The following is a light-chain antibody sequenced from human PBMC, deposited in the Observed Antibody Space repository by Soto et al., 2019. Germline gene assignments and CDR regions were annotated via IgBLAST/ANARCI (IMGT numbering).Light chain of an antibody. CDR1: QRVSTSY. CDR3: HQYGASPFT. Sequence: EIVLTQSPGTLSLSPGEGATLSCRASQRVSTSYFAWYQQKPGQAPRLLIYATSNRATDIPDRFSGSGSGTDFSLTISGLEPEDCAVYYCHQYGASPFTFGGGTKVEIK. J-gene: IGKJ4*01. V-gene: IGKV3-20*01. CDR2: ATS.